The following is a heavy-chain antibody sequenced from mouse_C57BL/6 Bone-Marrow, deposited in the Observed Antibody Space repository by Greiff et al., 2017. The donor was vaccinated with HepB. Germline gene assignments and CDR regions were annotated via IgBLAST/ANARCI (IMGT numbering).Heavy chain of an antibody. J-gene: IGHJ2*01. CDR3: ARDPLLRHYFDY. V-gene: IGHV5-4*01. CDR1: GFTFSSYA. Sequence: EVQGVESGGGLVKPGGSLKLSCAASGFTFSSYAMSWVRQTPEKRLEWVATISDGGSYTYYPDNVKGRFTISRDNAKNNLYLQMSHLKSEDTAMYYCARDPLLRHYFDYWGQGPTLTVSS. D-gene: IGHD1-2*01. CDR2: ISDGGSYT.